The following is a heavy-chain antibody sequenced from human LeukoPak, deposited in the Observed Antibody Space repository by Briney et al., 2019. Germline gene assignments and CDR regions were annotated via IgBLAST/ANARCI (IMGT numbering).Heavy chain of an antibody. J-gene: IGHJ3*02. Sequence: ASVKVSCKASGYTFTSYAMNWVRQAPGQGLEWMGWINTNTGNPTYAQGFTGRFVFSLDTSVSTAYLQISSLKAEDTAVYYCARDDTAMGLDAFDIWGQGTVVTVSS. CDR3: ARDDTAMGLDAFDI. CDR2: INTNTGNP. CDR1: GYTFTSYA. V-gene: IGHV7-4-1*02. D-gene: IGHD5-18*01.